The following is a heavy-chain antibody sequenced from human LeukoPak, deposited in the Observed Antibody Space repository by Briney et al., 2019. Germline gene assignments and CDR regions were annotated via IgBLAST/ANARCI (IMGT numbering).Heavy chain of an antibody. Sequence: ASVKVSCKASGYTFTSYGISWVRQAPGQGLEWMGWISAYNGYTNYAQKLQGRVTMTTDTSTSTAYMELRSLRSDDTAVYYCARDDDTSYCGGDCSYRFDPWGQGTLVTVSS. CDR1: GYTFTSYG. V-gene: IGHV1-18*01. J-gene: IGHJ5*02. CDR2: ISAYNGYT. D-gene: IGHD2-21*02. CDR3: ARDDDTSYCGGDCSYRFDP.